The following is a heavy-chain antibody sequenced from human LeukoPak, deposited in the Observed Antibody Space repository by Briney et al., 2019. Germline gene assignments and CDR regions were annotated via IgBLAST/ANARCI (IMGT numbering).Heavy chain of an antibody. CDR2: INHRGST. V-gene: IGHV4-34*01. D-gene: IGHD5-18*01. CDR1: GGSFSDYY. CDR3: ARGGYNYGGHNWFDP. J-gene: IGHJ5*02. Sequence: SETLSLTCAVYGGSFSDYYWSWIRQPPGKGLEWIGEINHRGSTNYNPSLKSRVTISLDTSKNQFSLKLSSVTAADTAVYYCARGGYNYGGHNWFDPWGQGTLVTVSS.